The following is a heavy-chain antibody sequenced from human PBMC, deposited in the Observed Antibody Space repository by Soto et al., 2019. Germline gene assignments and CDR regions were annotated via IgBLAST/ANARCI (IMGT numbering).Heavy chain of an antibody. Sequence: EVQLVESGGGLVQPGGSLRLSCAASGFTVSSNYMSWVRQAPGKGLEWVSVIYSGGSTYYADSVKGRFTISRDNSENTLYLQMNSLRGEDTAVYYCARTCSGGTCSFDYWGQGTLVTVSS. CDR1: GFTVSSNY. V-gene: IGHV3-66*01. CDR2: IYSGGST. D-gene: IGHD2-15*01. J-gene: IGHJ4*02. CDR3: ARTCSGGTCSFDY.